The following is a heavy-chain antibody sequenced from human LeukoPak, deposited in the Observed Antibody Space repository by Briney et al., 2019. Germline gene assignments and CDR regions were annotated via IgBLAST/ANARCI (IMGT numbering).Heavy chain of an antibody. Sequence: GESLKISCKGSGYSLTSYWIGWVRQMPGKGLEWMGIIYPGDSDTRYSPSFQGQVTISADKSISTAYLQWSSLKASDTAMYYCARSNVDTAMVTPFDYWGQGTLVTVSS. CDR2: IYPGDSDT. CDR3: ARSNVDTAMVTPFDY. J-gene: IGHJ4*02. V-gene: IGHV5-51*01. CDR1: GYSLTSYW. D-gene: IGHD5-18*01.